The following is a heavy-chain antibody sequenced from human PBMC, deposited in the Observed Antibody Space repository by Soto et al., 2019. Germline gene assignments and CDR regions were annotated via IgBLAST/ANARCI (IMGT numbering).Heavy chain of an antibody. V-gene: IGHV4-39*07. CDR3: ARGDGYNRYYFDY. J-gene: IGHJ4*02. Sequence: SETLSLTCTVSGDSISSSSYYWGWIRQPPGKGLEWIGTIYYSGNTYYNPSLKSRVAISVDTSKNQFSLKLSSVTAADTAVYYCARGDGYNRYYFDYWGQGTLVTVSS. CDR1: GDSISSSSYY. D-gene: IGHD5-12*01. CDR2: IYYSGNT.